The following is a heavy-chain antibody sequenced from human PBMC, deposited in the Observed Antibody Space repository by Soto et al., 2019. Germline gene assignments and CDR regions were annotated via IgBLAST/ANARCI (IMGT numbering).Heavy chain of an antibody. Sequence: VKVSCKASGYTFTDYAMHWVRQAPGQRLEWMGWINTGNGNTKFSLKFQGRVTITRDTSATTAYMELTSLRSEDTAVYYCAKGSRMWTPDYWGQGTLVTVSS. J-gene: IGHJ4*02. CDR1: GYTFTDYA. CDR2: INTGNGNT. D-gene: IGHD2-21*01. V-gene: IGHV1-3*04. CDR3: AKGSRMWTPDY.